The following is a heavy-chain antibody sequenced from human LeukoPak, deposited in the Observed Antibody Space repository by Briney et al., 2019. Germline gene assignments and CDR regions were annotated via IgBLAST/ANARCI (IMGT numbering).Heavy chain of an antibody. CDR2: IYYSGST. CDR3: ARGYYDFWNGYYGAYYFDY. J-gene: IGHJ4*02. Sequence: NPSETLSLTCTVSGGSISSSSYYWGWIRQPPGKGLEWIGSIYYSGSTYYNPSLKSRVTISLHTSKNQFSLKLSSVTAADTAVYYCARGYYDFWNGYYGAYYFDYWGLGTLVTVSS. CDR1: GGSISSSSYY. D-gene: IGHD3-3*01. V-gene: IGHV4-39*07.